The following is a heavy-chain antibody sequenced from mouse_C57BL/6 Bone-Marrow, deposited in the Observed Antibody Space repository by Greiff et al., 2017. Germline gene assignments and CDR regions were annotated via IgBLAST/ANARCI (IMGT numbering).Heavy chain of an antibody. V-gene: IGHV3-6*01. CDR1: GYSITSGYY. J-gene: IGHJ3*01. Sequence: EVKLQESGPGLVKPSQSLSLTCSVTGYSITSGYYWNWIRQFPGNKLEWMGYISYDGSNNYNPSLKNRISITRDTSKNQFFLKLNSVTTEDTATYYCARAGGSSRFAYWGQGTLVTVSA. CDR2: ISYDGSN. CDR3: ARAGGSSRFAY. D-gene: IGHD1-1*01.